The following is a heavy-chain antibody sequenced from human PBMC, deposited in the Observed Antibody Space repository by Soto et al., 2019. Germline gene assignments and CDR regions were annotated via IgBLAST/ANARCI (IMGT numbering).Heavy chain of an antibody. CDR1: GGSISSYY. J-gene: IGHJ6*02. CDR2: IYYSGST. D-gene: IGHD2-2*01. CDR3: ARVEYCSSTSCRGGYYYYGMDV. Sequence: QVQLQESGPGLVKPSETLSLTCTVSGGSISSYYWSWIRQPPGKGLEWIGYIYYSGSTNYNPSLTSRVTISVATSKNQFSLKLSSVTAADTAVYYCARVEYCSSTSCRGGYYYYGMDVWGQGTTVTVSS. V-gene: IGHV4-59*01.